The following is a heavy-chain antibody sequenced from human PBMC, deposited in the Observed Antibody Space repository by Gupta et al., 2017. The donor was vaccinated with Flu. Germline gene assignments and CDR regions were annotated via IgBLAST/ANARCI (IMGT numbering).Heavy chain of an antibody. Sequence: GKGPEWVAYITGSGRGVYYADSVKRRFTVTRDNARNSVFLHMHNLSPQDTAIYVCARDRRDRDKGYYYYYMDVWGKGATVTVSS. V-gene: IGHV3-11*01. CDR2: ITGSGRGV. J-gene: IGHJ6*03. D-gene: IGHD3-9*01. CDR3: ARDRRDRDKGYYYYYMDV.